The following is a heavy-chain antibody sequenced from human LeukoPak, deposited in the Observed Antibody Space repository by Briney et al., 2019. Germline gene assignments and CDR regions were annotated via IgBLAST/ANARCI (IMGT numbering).Heavy chain of an antibody. D-gene: IGHD3-10*01. Sequence: GGSLRLSCAASGFTVSRNYMTWVRQAPGKGLVWVSRINSDGSSTSYADSVKGRFTISRDNAKNTLYLQMNSLRAEDTAVYYCARDFYYASNWGQGTLVTVSS. V-gene: IGHV3-74*01. CDR3: ARDFYYASN. CDR2: INSDGSST. J-gene: IGHJ4*02. CDR1: GFTVSRNY.